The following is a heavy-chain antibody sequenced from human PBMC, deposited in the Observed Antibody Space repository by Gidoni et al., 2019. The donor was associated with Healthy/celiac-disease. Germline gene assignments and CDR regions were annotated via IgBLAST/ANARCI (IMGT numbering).Heavy chain of an antibody. CDR1: GFTFSSYG. CDR3: AKDKRIAAAIDY. CDR2: ISYDGSNK. D-gene: IGHD6-13*01. V-gene: IGHV3-30*18. Sequence: QVQLVESGGGVVQLGRSLRLSCAASGFTFSSYGMHWVRQAPGKGLEWVAVISYDGSNKYYADSVKGRFTISRDNSKNTLYLQMNSLRAEDTAVYYCAKDKRIAAAIDYWGQGTLVTVSS. J-gene: IGHJ4*02.